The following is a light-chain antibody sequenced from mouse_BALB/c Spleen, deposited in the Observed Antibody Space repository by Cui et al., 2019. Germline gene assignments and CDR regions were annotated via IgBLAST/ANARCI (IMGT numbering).Light chain of an antibody. Sequence: LQITQTTFSLFPSLGDRVTISCSTSQGISNYLNWYQQKPDGTVKLLIYYTSSLHSGVPSRFSGSGSGTDYSLTISNLEPEDIATYYCQQYSKLPWTFGGGTKLEIK. V-gene: IGKV10-94*01. CDR1: QGISNY. CDR2: YTS. CDR3: QQYSKLPWT. J-gene: IGKJ1*01.